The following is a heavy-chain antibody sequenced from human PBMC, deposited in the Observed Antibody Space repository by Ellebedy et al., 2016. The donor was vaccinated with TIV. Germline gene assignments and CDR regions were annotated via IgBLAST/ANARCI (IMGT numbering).Heavy chain of an antibody. Sequence: SETLSLXXAVSGGSISSSNWWSWVRQPPGKGLEWIGEIYHSGSTYYNPSLKSRVTISVDKSKNQFSLKLSSVTAADTAVYYCARDKAGDYYDSSGYYRWRRAYAFDIWGQGTMVTVSS. CDR3: ARDKAGDYYDSSGYYRWRRAYAFDI. D-gene: IGHD3-22*01. CDR1: GGSISSSNW. J-gene: IGHJ3*02. CDR2: IYHSGST. V-gene: IGHV4-4*02.